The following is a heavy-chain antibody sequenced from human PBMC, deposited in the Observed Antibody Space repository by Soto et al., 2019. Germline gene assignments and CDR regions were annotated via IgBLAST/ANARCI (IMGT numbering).Heavy chain of an antibody. Sequence: SETLSLTCAVSDYSISRGYYWGWIRQPPGKGLAWIGSIYNSGNTYYNPSLKSRVTISVDTSKNQFSLKLSSVTAADTAVYYCAREGVTSRWFDPWGQGTLVTVSS. V-gene: IGHV4-38-2*02. D-gene: IGHD2-21*02. CDR1: DYSISRGYY. CDR3: AREGVTSRWFDP. CDR2: IYNSGNT. J-gene: IGHJ5*02.